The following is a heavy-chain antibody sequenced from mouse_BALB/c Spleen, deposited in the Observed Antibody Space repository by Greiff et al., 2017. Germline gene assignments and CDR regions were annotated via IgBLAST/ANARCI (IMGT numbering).Heavy chain of an antibody. V-gene: IGHV1-80*01. CDR3: AREAEVRRGPWFAY. J-gene: IGHJ3*01. D-gene: IGHD2-14*01. CDR1: GYAFSSYW. CDR2: IYPGDGDT. Sequence: QVQLQQSGAELAKPGASVKMSCKASGYAFSSYWMNWVKQRPGQGLEWIGQIYPGDGDTNYNGKFKGKATLTADKSSSTAYMQLSSLTSEDSAVYFCAREAEVRRGPWFAYWGQGTLVTVSA.